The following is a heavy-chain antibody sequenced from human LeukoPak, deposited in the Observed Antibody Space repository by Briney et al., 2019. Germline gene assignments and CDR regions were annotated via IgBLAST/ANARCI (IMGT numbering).Heavy chain of an antibody. D-gene: IGHD2-15*01. CDR1: GDSSNTYY. CDR2: VHTSGTT. V-gene: IGHV4-4*09. J-gene: IGHJ4*02. CDR3: ARPGQSAWWVYFNY. Sequence: SETLSLTCTVSGDSSNTYYWTWLRQPPGKGLERIRYVHTSGTTNYNPSLASRVTMSVDTSKNQFSLSLSSVTAADTAVYYCARPGQSAWWVYFNYWGQGILVTVSS.